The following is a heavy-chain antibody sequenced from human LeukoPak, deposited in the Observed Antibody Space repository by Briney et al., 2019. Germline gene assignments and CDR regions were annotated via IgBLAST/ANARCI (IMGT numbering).Heavy chain of an antibody. V-gene: IGHV3-23*01. CDR1: GFTFSSYA. J-gene: IGHJ1*01. D-gene: IGHD6-13*01. CDR3: AKDRYSSSWTGGPFQH. Sequence: QPGGSLRLSCAASGFTFSSYAMSCVRQPPGKGLEWVSAISGSGGSTYYADSVKGRFTISRDNSKNTLYLQMNSLRAEDTAVYYCAKDRYSSSWTGGPFQHWGQGTVVTVSS. CDR2: ISGSGGST.